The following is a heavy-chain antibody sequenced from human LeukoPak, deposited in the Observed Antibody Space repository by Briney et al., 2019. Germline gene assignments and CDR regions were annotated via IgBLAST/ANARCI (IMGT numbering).Heavy chain of an antibody. CDR2: INHSGST. CDR3: ARDMEYYGSGSYYRSLDY. CDR1: GGSFSGYY. Sequence: SETLSLTCAVYGGSFSGYYWSWIRQPPGKGLEWIGEINHSGSTNYNPSLKSRVTISVDTSMNQFSLKLSSVTAADTAVYYCARDMEYYGSGSYYRSLDYWGQGTLVTVSS. V-gene: IGHV4-34*01. D-gene: IGHD3-10*01. J-gene: IGHJ4*02.